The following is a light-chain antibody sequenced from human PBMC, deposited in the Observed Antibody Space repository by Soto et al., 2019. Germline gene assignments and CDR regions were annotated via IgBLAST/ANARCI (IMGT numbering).Light chain of an antibody. CDR2: GAS. J-gene: IGKJ2*01. CDR3: HQFGSSPPAFT. Sequence: ESMLTQSPGTLSLSPGERATLSCMASQSVSTRDLAWYQQKPGQAPRLLSYGASIRATGIPDRFSGSGSGTDFTLTISRLEPEDFAVYYCHQFGSSPPAFTFGQGTKLEI. V-gene: IGKV3-20*01. CDR1: QSVSTRD.